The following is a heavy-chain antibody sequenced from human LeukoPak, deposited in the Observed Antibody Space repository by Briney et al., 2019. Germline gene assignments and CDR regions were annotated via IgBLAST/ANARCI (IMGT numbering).Heavy chain of an antibody. CDR3: ARVPYKYSSSGFES. CDR2: IYYSGST. Sequence: ASGTLSLTCTVSGGSISSGGYYWSWIRQHPGKGLEWIGYIYYSGSTYYNPSLKSRVTISVDTSKNQFSLKLCSVTAADTAVYYCARVPYKYSSSGFESWGQGTLVTVSS. CDR1: GGSISSGGYY. V-gene: IGHV4-31*03. D-gene: IGHD6-6*01. J-gene: IGHJ4*02.